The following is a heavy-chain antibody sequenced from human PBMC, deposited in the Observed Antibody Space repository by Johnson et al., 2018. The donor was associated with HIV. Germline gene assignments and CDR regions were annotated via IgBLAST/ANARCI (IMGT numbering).Heavy chain of an antibody. CDR3: AKPAAAARDAFDI. D-gene: IGHD6-13*01. Sequence: QVQLVESGGGVVQPGGSLRLSCAASGFTFSNYGMHWVRQAPGKGLEWVTFIRYDGSNKYYADSVKGRFTIYRDNSKNTLYLQMSSLRAEDTAVYYCAKPAAAARDAFDIWGQGTMVTVSS. CDR1: GFTFSNYG. V-gene: IGHV3-30*02. CDR2: IRYDGSNK. J-gene: IGHJ3*02.